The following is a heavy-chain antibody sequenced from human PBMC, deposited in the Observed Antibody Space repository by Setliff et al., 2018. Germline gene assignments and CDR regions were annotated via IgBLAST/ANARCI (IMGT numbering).Heavy chain of an antibody. Sequence: PSETLSLTCAVYGGSFSGYYWSWIRQPAGKGLEWIGRIYTSGSTNYNPSLKSRVTISVDTSKNQFSLKLSSVTAADTAVYYCARGGLWFGELLWKYYYYGMDVWGQGTTVTVSS. J-gene: IGHJ6*02. CDR3: ARGGLWFGELLWKYYYYGMDV. V-gene: IGHV4-59*10. CDR2: IYTSGST. CDR1: GGSFSGYY. D-gene: IGHD3-10*01.